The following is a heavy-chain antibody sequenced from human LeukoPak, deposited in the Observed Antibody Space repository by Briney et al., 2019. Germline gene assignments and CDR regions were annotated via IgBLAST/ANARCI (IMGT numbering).Heavy chain of an antibody. CDR2: INPNSGGT. D-gene: IGHD5-24*01. CDR1: GYTFTGYY. Sequence: GASVNVSCKASGYTFTGYYMHWVRQAPGQGLEWMGWINPNSGGTNYAQKFQGRVTMTRDTSISTAYMELSRLRSDDTAVYYCARDGEMATIPGGYWGQGTLVTVSS. CDR3: ARDGEMATIPGGY. J-gene: IGHJ4*02. V-gene: IGHV1-2*02.